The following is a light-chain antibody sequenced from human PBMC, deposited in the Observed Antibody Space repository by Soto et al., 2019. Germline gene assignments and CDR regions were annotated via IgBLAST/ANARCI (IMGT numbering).Light chain of an antibody. CDR3: GTWDSSLSAYV. V-gene: IGLV1-51*01. J-gene: IGLJ1*01. CDR2: DNN. Sequence: QSALTQPPSASGIAGPRVTIAWSGSSSYIGSNTVNWYQQLPGTAPKLLIYDNNKRPSGIPDRSSGSKSGTSATLGITGLQTGDEADYYCGTWDSSLSAYVFGTGTKVTVL. CDR1: SSYIGSNT.